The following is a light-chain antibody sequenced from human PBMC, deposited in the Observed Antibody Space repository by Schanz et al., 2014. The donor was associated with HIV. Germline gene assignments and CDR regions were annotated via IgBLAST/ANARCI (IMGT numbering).Light chain of an antibody. CDR2: EVS. CDR3: SSYAGTNKLWV. J-gene: IGLJ3*02. Sequence: QSVLTQPPSASGSPGQSVTISCTGTSSDVGGYNYVSWYQQHPGKAPKLMIYEVSERPSGVPDRFSGSKSGNTASLTVAGLQDDDEADYYCSSYAGTNKLWVFGGGTKLTVL. CDR1: SSDVGGYNY. V-gene: IGLV2-8*01.